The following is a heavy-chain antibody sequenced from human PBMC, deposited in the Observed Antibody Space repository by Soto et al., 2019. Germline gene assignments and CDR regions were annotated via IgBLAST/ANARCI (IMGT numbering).Heavy chain of an antibody. V-gene: IGHV3-53*01. CDR3: ARNYYDSGGGYDY. CDR1: GFTVSSNY. CDR2: IYSGGST. J-gene: IGHJ4*02. D-gene: IGHD3-22*01. Sequence: QPGGSLRLSCAASGFTVSSNYMSWVRQAPGKGLEWVSVIYSGGSTYYADSVKGRFTISRDNSKNTLYLQMNSLRAEDTAVYYCARNYYDSGGGYDYWGQGTLVTVSS.